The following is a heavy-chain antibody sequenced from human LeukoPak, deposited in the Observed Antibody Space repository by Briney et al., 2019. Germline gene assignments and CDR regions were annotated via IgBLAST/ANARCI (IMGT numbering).Heavy chain of an antibody. J-gene: IGHJ4*02. V-gene: IGHV1-8*01. CDR3: ARGLSTVLLHTLTGISDQPDLDF. CDR2: LNPDTGKT. Sequence: ASVKVSCKASGYTFTRYDVKWVRQAPGQGLEYMGWLNPDTGKTGYVQKFQGRVMMTSDNSIGTAFMELSGLRSDDPAVYYCARGLSTVLLHTLTGISDQPDLDFWGQGTLVTVSS. CDR1: GYTFTRYD. D-gene: IGHD3-9*01.